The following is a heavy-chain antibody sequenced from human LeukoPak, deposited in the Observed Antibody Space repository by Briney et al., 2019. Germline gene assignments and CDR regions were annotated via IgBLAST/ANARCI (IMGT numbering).Heavy chain of an antibody. V-gene: IGHV4-34*01. CDR1: GGSFSGYY. D-gene: IGHD2-2*01. J-gene: IGHJ4*02. Sequence: SETLSLTCAVYGGSFSGYYWSWIRQPPGKGLEWIGEINHSGSTNYNPSLKSRVTISVDTSKNQFSLKLSSVTAADTAVYYCASPRYCSSTSCYGPFDYWGQGTLVTVSS. CDR2: INHSGST. CDR3: ASPRYCSSTSCYGPFDY.